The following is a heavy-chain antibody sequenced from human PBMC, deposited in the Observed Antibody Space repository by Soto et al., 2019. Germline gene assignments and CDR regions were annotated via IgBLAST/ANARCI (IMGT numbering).Heavy chain of an antibody. Sequence: HLGGSLRLSCAASGFTFGSYAMSWVRQAPGKGLEWVSAISGSGGSTYYADSVKGRFTISRDNSKNTLYLQMNSLRAEDTAVYYCAHFPPSIAAPHYYYYCMDGWGNGTTVTLSS. V-gene: IGHV3-23*01. CDR2: ISGSGGST. D-gene: IGHD6-6*01. J-gene: IGHJ6*03. CDR1: GFTFGSYA. CDR3: AHFPPSIAAPHYYYYCMDG.